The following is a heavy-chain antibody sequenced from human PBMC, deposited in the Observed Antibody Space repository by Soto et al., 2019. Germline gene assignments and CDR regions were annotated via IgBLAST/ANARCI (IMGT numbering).Heavy chain of an antibody. D-gene: IGHD4-17*01. CDR2: INHSGST. J-gene: IGHJ6*02. Sequence: SETLSLTCAVYGESFSGYYWSWIRQPPGKGLEWIGEINHSGSTNYNPSLKSRVTISVDTSKNQFSLKMSSVSAADTAVYYCARGFDYGDLRGMDVWGQGTTVTVSS. CDR1: GESFSGYY. V-gene: IGHV4-34*01. CDR3: ARGFDYGDLRGMDV.